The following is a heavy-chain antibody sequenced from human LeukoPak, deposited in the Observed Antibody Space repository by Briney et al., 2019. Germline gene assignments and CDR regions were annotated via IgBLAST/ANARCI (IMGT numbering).Heavy chain of an antibody. CDR2: SRNKVKSYTT. D-gene: IGHD4-17*01. V-gene: IGHV3-72*01. CDR1: GFIISDHY. J-gene: IGHJ6*03. CDR3: VRLTVTTSGNRYYYIDV. Sequence: GGSLRLSCAASGFIISDHYMDWVRRAPGKELEGGGRSRNKVKSYTTEYAASVKGRFTISRDESKNSVYLQLNTLKIDDTAMYYCVRLTVTTSGNRYYYIDVGGKGTTVTV.